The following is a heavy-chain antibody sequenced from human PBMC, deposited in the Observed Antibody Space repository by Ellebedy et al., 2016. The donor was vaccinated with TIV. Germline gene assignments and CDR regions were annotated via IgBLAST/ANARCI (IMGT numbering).Heavy chain of an antibody. CDR2: IYYSGST. D-gene: IGHD3-3*01. J-gene: IGHJ5*02. Sequence: SETLSLTCTVSGGSISSYYWSWIRQLPGKGLEWIGYIYYSGSTNYNPSLKIRVTISVDTSKNQFSLKLSPVTAADTAVYYCARLFTSDFWSGYLRGYGWFDPWGQGTLVTVSS. CDR1: GGSISSYY. CDR3: ARLFTSDFWSGYLRGYGWFDP. V-gene: IGHV4-59*08.